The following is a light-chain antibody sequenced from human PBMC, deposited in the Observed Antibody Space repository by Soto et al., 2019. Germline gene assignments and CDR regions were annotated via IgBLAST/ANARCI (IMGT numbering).Light chain of an antibody. CDR2: MGS. V-gene: IGKV2-28*01. Sequence: DIVMTQSPVSLPVTPGEPASISCRSSQSLLHSHGYTYLDWYLQKPGQSPQLLIYMGSTRASGVPDRFRGKGSDTDFTLKISRVGAEDVGVYYCMQALQSPLTFGGGTKVEIK. CDR3: MQALQSPLT. CDR1: QSLLHSHGYTY. J-gene: IGKJ4*01.